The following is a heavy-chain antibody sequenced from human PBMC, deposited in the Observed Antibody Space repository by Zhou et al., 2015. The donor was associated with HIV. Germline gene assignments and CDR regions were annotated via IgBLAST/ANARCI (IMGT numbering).Heavy chain of an antibody. CDR2: IIPILGIA. D-gene: IGHD3-22*01. CDR3: ARLRWDYDSSGYHRTVDY. Sequence: QVQLVQSGAEVKKPGSSVKVSCKASGGTFSSYTISWVRQAPGQGLEWMGRIIPILGIANYAQKFQGRVTITADKSTSTAYMELSSLRSEDTAVYYCARLRWDYDSSGYHRTVDYWGQGTLVTVSS. J-gene: IGHJ4*02. CDR1: GGTFSSYT. V-gene: IGHV1-69*02.